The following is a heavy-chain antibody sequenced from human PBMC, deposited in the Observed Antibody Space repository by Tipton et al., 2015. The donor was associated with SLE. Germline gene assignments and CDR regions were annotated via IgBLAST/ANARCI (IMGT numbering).Heavy chain of an antibody. V-gene: IGHV4-59*11. D-gene: IGHD6-6*01. CDR1: GGSISSHY. J-gene: IGHJ5*02. CDR3: ARDGDSSSSGWFDP. Sequence: LRLSCTVSGGSISSHYWSWIRQPPGKGLEWIGYIYTSGSTNYNPSLKSRVTISVDTSKNQFSLKLSSVTAADTAVYYCARDGDSSSSGWFDPWGQGTLVTVSS. CDR2: IYTSGST.